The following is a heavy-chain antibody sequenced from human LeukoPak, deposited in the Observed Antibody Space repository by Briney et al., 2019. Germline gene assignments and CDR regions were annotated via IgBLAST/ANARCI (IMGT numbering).Heavy chain of an antibody. J-gene: IGHJ4*02. D-gene: IGHD1-26*01. Sequence: GGSLRRSGAASGFTFSSYGMHGVRQAPGKGLEWVAVISYDGSNKYYADSVKGRFTTSRDNAKNSLYLQINSPRAEDTAVYYCASEWEKADYWGQGTLVTVSS. CDR2: ISYDGSNK. CDR3: ASEWEKADY. CDR1: GFTFSSYG. V-gene: IGHV3-30*03.